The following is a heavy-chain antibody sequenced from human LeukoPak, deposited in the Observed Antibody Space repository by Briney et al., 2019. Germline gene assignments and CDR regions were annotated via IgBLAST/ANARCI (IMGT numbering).Heavy chain of an antibody. V-gene: IGHV4-34*01. CDR3: ASLMDSSSTEFSTYYFDY. CDR1: LESLSGYY. D-gene: IGHD2-2*01. CDR2: INLSGST. Sequence: PETLCVTSAVHLESLSGYYSRWIRQPPGERLGRSGQINLSGSTNYHPSLTRRVTISVDTSKTQFSLKLCSVTAADTAVYYCASLMDSSSTEFSTYYFDYWGQGTLVTVSS. J-gene: IGHJ4*02.